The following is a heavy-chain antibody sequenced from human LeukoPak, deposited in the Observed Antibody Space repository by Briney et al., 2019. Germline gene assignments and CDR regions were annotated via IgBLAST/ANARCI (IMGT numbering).Heavy chain of an antibody. V-gene: IGHV5-51*01. Sequence: GESLKISCKGSGSSFTTYWIGWVRHMPRKGLEWMGIIYPGDSDTRYSPSFQGQVTISADKSINTAYLQWISLKASDTAMYYRARARKTSGWYGDYWGQGTLVTVSS. CDR1: GSSFTTYW. D-gene: IGHD6-19*01. J-gene: IGHJ4*02. CDR3: ARARKTSGWYGDY. CDR2: IYPGDSDT.